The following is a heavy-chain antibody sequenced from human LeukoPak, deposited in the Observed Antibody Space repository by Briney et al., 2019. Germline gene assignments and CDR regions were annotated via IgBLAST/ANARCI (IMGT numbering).Heavy chain of an antibody. J-gene: IGHJ4*02. CDR3: ARSRAVVPAAMGYFDY. CDR2: IYYSGST. D-gene: IGHD2-2*01. CDR1: GGSISSSSYY. V-gene: IGHV4-39*01. Sequence: SETLSLTCTVSGGSISSSSYYWGWIRQPPGKGLEWIGSIYYSGSTYYNPSLKSRVTISVDTSKNQFSLKLSSVTAADTAVYYCARSRAVVPAAMGYFDYWGQGTLVTVSS.